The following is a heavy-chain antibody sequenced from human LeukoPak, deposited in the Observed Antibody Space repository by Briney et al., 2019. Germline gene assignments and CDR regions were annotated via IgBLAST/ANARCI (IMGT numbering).Heavy chain of an antibody. CDR2: VIPIFGTA. V-gene: IGHV1-69*05. CDR1: GGTFSSYA. J-gene: IGHJ2*01. Sequence: GASVKVSCKASGGTFSSYAISWVRQAPGQGLEWMGGVIPIFGTANYAQKFQGRVTMTRDTSTSTVYMELSSLRSEDTAVYYCARGGGYSSSPVGHTPVNWYFDLWGRGTLVTVSS. CDR3: ARGGGYSSSPVGHTPVNWYFDL. D-gene: IGHD6-6*01.